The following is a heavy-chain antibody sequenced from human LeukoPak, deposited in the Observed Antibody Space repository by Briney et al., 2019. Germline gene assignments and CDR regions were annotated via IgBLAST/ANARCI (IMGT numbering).Heavy chain of an antibody. CDR1: GFTVSSNH. J-gene: IGHJ4*02. CDR2: IYSGGST. V-gene: IGHV3-66*01. CDR3: ARVYGSGSHFDY. D-gene: IGHD3-10*01. Sequence: GGSLRLSCAASGFTVSSNHMSWVRQAPGKGLEWVSVIYSGGSTYYADSVKCRFTISRDNSKNTLYLQMNSLRAEDTAVYYCARVYGSGSHFDYWGQGTLVTVSS.